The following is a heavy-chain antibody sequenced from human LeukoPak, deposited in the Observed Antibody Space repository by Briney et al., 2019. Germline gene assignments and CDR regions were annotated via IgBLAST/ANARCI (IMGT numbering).Heavy chain of an antibody. Sequence: ETLSLTCAVSGGSISSSNWWSWVRQAPGKGLECISGFSGSGGSTYYADSVKGRFTISRDNSKNTLYLQMNSLRAEDTAVYYCAKVRGLVYYYMDVWGKGTTVTVSS. CDR3: AKVRGLVYYYMDV. D-gene: IGHD6-19*01. CDR2: FSGSGGST. J-gene: IGHJ6*03. V-gene: IGHV3-23*01. CDR1: GGSISSSN.